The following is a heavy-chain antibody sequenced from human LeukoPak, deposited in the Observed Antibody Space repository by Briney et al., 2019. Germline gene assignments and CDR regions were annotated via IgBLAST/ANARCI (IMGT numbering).Heavy chain of an antibody. V-gene: IGHV3-30*03. Sequence: GGSLRLSCAASGFTFSSYGMHWVRQAPGKGLEWVAVISYDGSNKYYADSVKGRFTISRDNSKNTLYLQMNSLRAEDTAVYYCARDLLNYDFWSGRNRHDAFDIWGQGTMVTVSS. CDR1: GFTFSSYG. D-gene: IGHD3-3*01. J-gene: IGHJ3*02. CDR2: ISYDGSNK. CDR3: ARDLLNYDFWSGRNRHDAFDI.